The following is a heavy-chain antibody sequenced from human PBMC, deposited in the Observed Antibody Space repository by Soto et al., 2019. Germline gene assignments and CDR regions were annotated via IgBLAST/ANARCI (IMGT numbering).Heavy chain of an antibody. J-gene: IGHJ5*02. CDR1: GGTFSSYA. V-gene: IGHV1-69*01. CDR2: IIPIFGTA. D-gene: IGHD2-15*01. CDR3: GRDPYCRGGSCYPPGKANWFDP. Sequence: QVQLVQSGAEVKKPGSSVKVSCKASGGTFSSYAISWVRQAPGQGLEWMGGIIPIFGTANYAQKFQGRVTITADDSTSRAYMELSSLRSEDTAVYYCGRDPYCRGGSCYPPGKANWFDPWGQGTLVTVSS.